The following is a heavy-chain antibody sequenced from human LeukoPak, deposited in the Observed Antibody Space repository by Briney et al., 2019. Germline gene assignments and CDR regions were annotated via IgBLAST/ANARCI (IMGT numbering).Heavy chain of an antibody. CDR3: VKDREGYCSSSTCSLLDY. CDR1: GFTFSNFA. CDR2: ISGSGGST. Sequence: GGSLRLSCAASGFTFSNFAMSWVRQAPGKGLEWVSAISGSGGSTYYADSVKGRFTISRDNSKNTLYLQMNSLRAEDTAAYYCVKDREGYCSSSTCSLLDYWGQGTLVTVSS. D-gene: IGHD2-2*01. J-gene: IGHJ4*02. V-gene: IGHV3-23*01.